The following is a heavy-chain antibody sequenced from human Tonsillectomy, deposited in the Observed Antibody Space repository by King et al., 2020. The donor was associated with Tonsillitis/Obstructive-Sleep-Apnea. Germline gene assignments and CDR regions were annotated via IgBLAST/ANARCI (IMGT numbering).Heavy chain of an antibody. J-gene: IGHJ6*03. V-gene: IGHV2-70*11. CDR1: GFSLSTNGMC. CDR2: IDWDDDK. Sequence: TLKESGPALVKPTQTLTLTCTFSGFSLSTNGMCVSWIRQPPGKALEWLARIDWDDDKYYSTSLKTRLTISKDTSKNQVVLTMTNMDPVDTATYYCARTTDPLLQYYYMDVWGKGTTVTVSS. D-gene: IGHD3-16*01. CDR3: ARTTDPLLQYYYMDV.